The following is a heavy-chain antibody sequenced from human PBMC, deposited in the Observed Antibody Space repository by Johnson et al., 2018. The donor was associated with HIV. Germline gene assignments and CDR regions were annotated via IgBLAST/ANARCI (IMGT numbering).Heavy chain of an antibody. CDR1: GFTFDDYA. J-gene: IGHJ3*02. CDR2: IRWDGAIT. D-gene: IGHD2-21*01. CDR3: ARDVIDAFDI. V-gene: IGHV3-43D*03. Sequence: VQLVESGGAVVQPGGSLRLSCAASGFTFDDYAMHWVRQAPGNGLEWVSLIRWDGAITSYVDSVKGRFTISRDNSRNSLFLQMKSLRAEDTAVYYCARDVIDAFDIWGQGTMITVSS.